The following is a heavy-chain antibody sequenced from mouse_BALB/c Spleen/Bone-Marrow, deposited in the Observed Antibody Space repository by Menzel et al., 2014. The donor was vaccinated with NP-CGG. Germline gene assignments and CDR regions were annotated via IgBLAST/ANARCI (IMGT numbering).Heavy chain of an antibody. V-gene: IGHV14-3*02. CDR1: GFNIKDTY. J-gene: IGHJ4*01. CDR2: IDPANGNT. CDR3: ARYGNYCYAMDY. Sequence: EVQLQQSGAELVKPGASVKLSCTASGFNIKDTYMHWVKQRPEQGLEWIGRIDPANGNTKYDPKFQGKATITADTSSNTAYLQLSSLTSDDTAVYYCARYGNYCYAMDYWGQGTSVTVSS. D-gene: IGHD2-1*01.